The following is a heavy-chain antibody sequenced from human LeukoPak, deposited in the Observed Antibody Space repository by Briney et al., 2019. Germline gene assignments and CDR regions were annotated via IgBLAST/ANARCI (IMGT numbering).Heavy chain of an antibody. CDR2: TYYRSRWYN. CDR3: ARQQRGAFDY. V-gene: IGHV6-1*01. CDR1: GDSVSSNTPA. Sequence: SQTLSLTCAISGDSVSSNTPAWNWIRQSPSRGLEWLGRTYYRSRWYNDYAVSVRSRITINPDTAKNQFSLQLNSVTPEDTAVYYCARQQRGAFDYWGQGTLVTVSS. D-gene: IGHD6-13*01. J-gene: IGHJ4*02.